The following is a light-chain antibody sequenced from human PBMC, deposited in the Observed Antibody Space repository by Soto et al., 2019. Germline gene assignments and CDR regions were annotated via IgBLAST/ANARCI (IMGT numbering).Light chain of an antibody. CDR3: GTWDNSLGVVV. CDR2: EIN. V-gene: IGLV1-51*01. CDR1: TSNTAYNF. J-gene: IGLJ2*01. Sequence: QSVLTQPPSVSAAPGQMVTISCSGSTSNTAYNFVSWYQQVPGTAPKLLIYEINKRPSGIPDRFSASKSGTSATLAITGLQTGDEAPYYCGTWDNSLGVVVFGGGTKVTVL.